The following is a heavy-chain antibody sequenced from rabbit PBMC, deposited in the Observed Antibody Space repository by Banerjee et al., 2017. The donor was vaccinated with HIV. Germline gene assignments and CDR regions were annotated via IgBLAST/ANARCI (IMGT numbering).Heavy chain of an antibody. D-gene: IGHD8-1*01. Sequence: QDQLEESGGDLVKPEGSLTLTCTASGFSFSNKYVMCWVRQAPGKGLEWIGCINSSSRNVVYASWATGRFTISRSTSLNTVDLKMTSLTAADTATYFCASDYAGSSYYDLWGPGTLVTVS. CDR2: INSSSRNV. V-gene: IGHV1S43*01. CDR1: GFSFSNKYV. J-gene: IGHJ4*01. CDR3: ASDYAGSSYYDL.